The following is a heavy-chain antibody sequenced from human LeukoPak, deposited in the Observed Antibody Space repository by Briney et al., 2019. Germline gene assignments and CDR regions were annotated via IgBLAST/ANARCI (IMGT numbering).Heavy chain of an antibody. J-gene: IGHJ4*02. CDR3: ARDIVDTAMVTGFDY. Sequence: ASVKVSCKASGYTFTSYGISWVRQAPGQGLEWMGWISAYNGNTNYAQKLQGRVTMTTDTSTSTAYMELRSLRSDDTAVYYCARDIVDTAMVTGFDYWGQGTLVTVSS. CDR2: ISAYNGNT. V-gene: IGHV1-18*01. CDR1: GYTFTSYG. D-gene: IGHD5-18*01.